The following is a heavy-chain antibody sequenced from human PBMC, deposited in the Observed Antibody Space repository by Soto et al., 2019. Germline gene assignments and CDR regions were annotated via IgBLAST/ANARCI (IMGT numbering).Heavy chain of an antibody. J-gene: IGHJ4*02. CDR3: AKNGLSDSPSAIDS. D-gene: IGHD2-8*01. CDR2: ISGSGRNT. Sequence: GGSLRLSCATSGFTFSSNGMSWVRQAPGKGLDWVSGISGSGRNTYYADSVKGRFTISRDNSKNTLFLQMNGLRVEDTAVYYCAKNGLSDSPSAIDSWGQGTLVTVSS. V-gene: IGHV3-23*01. CDR1: GFTFSSNG.